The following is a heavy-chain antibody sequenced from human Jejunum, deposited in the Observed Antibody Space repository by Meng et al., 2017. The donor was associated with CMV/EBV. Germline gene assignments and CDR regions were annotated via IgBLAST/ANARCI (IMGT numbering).Heavy chain of an antibody. V-gene: IGHV6-1*01. D-gene: IGHD6-13*01. J-gene: IGHJ4*02. CDR3: ARGLYDSSWSTFDY. Sequence: QVQLPQSGPGLVKPSQTLPLICAISGDSVSSKSAAWNWIRQSPSRGLEWLGRAYYRSKWFYDYALSVKSRININPDTSKNRFSLQLNSVTPEDTAVYYCARGLYDSSWSTFDYWGQGTLVTVSS. CDR1: GDSVSSKSAA. CDR2: AYYRSKWFY.